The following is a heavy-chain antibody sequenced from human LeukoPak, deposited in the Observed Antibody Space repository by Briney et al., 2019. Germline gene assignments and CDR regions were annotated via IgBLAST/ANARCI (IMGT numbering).Heavy chain of an antibody. Sequence: GESLKISCKGSGYSFTSYWIGWVRQMPGKGLEWMGIIYPGDSDTRYSPSFQGQVTISADKSISSAYLQWSSLKASDTAMYYCARQIRRDGYNNLDYWAREPWSPSPQ. J-gene: IGHJ4*02. CDR1: GYSFTSYW. CDR3: ARQIRRDGYNNLDY. CDR2: IYPGDSDT. V-gene: IGHV5-51*01. D-gene: IGHD5-24*01.